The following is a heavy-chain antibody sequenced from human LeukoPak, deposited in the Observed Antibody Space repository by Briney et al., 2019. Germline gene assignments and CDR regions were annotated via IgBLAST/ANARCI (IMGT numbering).Heavy chain of an antibody. V-gene: IGHV2-5*02. CDR3: ARLVATIETCDY. CDR1: GFSLRTSGVG. D-gene: IGHD5-12*01. CDR2: IYWDDDK. J-gene: IGHJ4*02. Sequence: SGPTLVKPTQTLTLTCTFSGFSLRTSGVGVGWIRQPPGNALESLALIYWDDDKRYSTSLKSSLTITKDTSKSQVVLTMTNMDPVDTATYFCARLVATIETCDYWCQGTLVTVSS.